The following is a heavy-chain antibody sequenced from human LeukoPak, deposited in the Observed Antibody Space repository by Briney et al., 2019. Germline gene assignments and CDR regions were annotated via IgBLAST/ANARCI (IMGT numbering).Heavy chain of an antibody. J-gene: IGHJ4*02. CDR1: GFTFSGSS. CDR3: ARNGVLRGFDY. Sequence: PGGSLRLSCAASGFTFSGSSIHWVRQASGKGLVWVSRIDSDVSSIGYADSVKGRFTISRDNAKNTLYLQMNSLRAEDTAVYYCARNGVLRGFDYWGQGTLVTVSS. CDR2: IDSDVSSI. V-gene: IGHV3-74*01. D-gene: IGHD4/OR15-4a*01.